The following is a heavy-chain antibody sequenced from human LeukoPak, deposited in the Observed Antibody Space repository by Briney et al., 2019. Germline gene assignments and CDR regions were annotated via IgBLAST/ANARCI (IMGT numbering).Heavy chain of an antibody. CDR3: AKGGALDP. Sequence: SETLSLTCTVYGGSISSYYWSWIRQSPGKGLEWIGYVFQTGSTHYNPSLKSRVNISLDRAKNHFSLKLSSVTAADTAVYYCAKGGALDPWGPGTLVTVSS. J-gene: IGHJ5*02. CDR2: VFQTGST. CDR1: GGSISSYY. V-gene: IGHV4-59*12.